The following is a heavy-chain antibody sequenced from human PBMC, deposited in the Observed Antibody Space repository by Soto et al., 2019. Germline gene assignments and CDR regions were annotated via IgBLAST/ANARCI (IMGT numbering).Heavy chain of an antibody. CDR1: GGSFSGDY. CDR3: ARLRRGYSYGYDFDY. Sequence: SETLSLSCAVCGGSFSGDYWSWIRQTPGKGLEWIGEINHSGSTNYNPSLKSRVTISVDTSKNQFSLKLSSVTAADTAVYYCARLRRGYSYGYDFDYWGQGTLVTVSS. D-gene: IGHD5-18*01. J-gene: IGHJ4*02. CDR2: INHSGST. V-gene: IGHV4-34*01.